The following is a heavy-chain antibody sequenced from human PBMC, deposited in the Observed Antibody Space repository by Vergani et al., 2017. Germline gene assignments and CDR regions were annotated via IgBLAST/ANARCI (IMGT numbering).Heavy chain of an antibody. J-gene: IGHJ6*03. V-gene: IGHV4-31*03. CDR3: ARDRGAAAERMGYYYYYMDV. D-gene: IGHD6-13*01. CDR2: IYYSGST. CDR1: GGSISSGGYY. Sequence: QVQLQESGPGLVKPSQTLSLTCTVSGGSISSGGYYWSWIRQHPGKGLEWIGYIYYSGSTYYNPSLKSRVTISVATSKNQFSLKLCSVTAADTAVYYCARDRGAAAERMGYYYYYMDVWGKGTTVTVSS.